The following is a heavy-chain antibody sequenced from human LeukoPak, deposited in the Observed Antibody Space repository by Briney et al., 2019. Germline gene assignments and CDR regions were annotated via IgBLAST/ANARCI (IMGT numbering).Heavy chain of an antibody. CDR3: AAGIVATTDDY. CDR2: IIPIFGIA. V-gene: IGHV1-69*04. J-gene: IGHJ4*02. Sequence: SVKVSCKASGVTFSSYAISWVRQAPGQGLEWMGRIIPIFGIANYAQKFQGRVTITADKSTSTAYMELGSLRSEDTAVYYCAAGIVATTDDYWGQGTLVTVSS. D-gene: IGHD5-12*01. CDR1: GVTFSSYA.